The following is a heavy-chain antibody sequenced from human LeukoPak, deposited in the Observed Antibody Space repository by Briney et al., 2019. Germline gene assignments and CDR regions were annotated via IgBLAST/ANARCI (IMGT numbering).Heavy chain of an antibody. CDR3: ARDLYDSSGYPHNWFDP. Sequence: PSGTLSLTCTVSGGSISSYYWSWIRQPPGKGLEWIGYIYYSGSTNYNPSLKSRVTISVDTSKNQFSLKLSSVTAADTAVYYCARDLYDSSGYPHNWFDPWGQGTLVTVSS. CDR2: IYYSGST. V-gene: IGHV4-59*01. D-gene: IGHD3-22*01. CDR1: GGSISSYY. J-gene: IGHJ5*02.